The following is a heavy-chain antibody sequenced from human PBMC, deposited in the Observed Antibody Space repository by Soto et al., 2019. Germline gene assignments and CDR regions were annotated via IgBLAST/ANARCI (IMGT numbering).Heavy chain of an antibody. D-gene: IGHD6-13*01. Sequence: QVQLVQSGAEVRKPGSSVKVSCHSSGDSFNDYPVTWVRQAPGQGLEWMGGTIPVSGTTNYAQEFQDRVTITADVSTSTVYMELSSLKYEDTALYYCASSYGVSWYGDFWGQGTLVTVSS. CDR1: GDSFNDYP. CDR2: TIPVSGTT. J-gene: IGHJ4*02. V-gene: IGHV1-69*01. CDR3: ASSYGVSWYGDF.